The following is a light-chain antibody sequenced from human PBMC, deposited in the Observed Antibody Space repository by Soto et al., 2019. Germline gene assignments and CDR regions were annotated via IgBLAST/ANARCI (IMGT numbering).Light chain of an antibody. CDR1: QSVSSSY. Sequence: EIVLTQSPGTLSLSPGERATLSCRASQSVSSSYLAWYQQKPGQAPRLLIYAASSRATGITDRFSGSGSGTDLTLTISRLEPEDFAVYYCQQYGSSPSYTFGQGTKLEIK. CDR3: QQYGSSPSYT. V-gene: IGKV3-20*01. CDR2: AAS. J-gene: IGKJ2*01.